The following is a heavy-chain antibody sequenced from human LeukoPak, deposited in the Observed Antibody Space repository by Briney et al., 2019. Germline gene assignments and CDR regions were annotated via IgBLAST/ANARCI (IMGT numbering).Heavy chain of an antibody. CDR1: GYTFTSCD. D-gene: IGHD1-1*01. CDR3: AIEAQLERRLDAFDI. V-gene: IGHV1-8*01. CDR2: MNPNSGNT. J-gene: IGHJ3*02. Sequence: ASVKVSCKASGYTFTSCDINWVRQATGQGLEWMGWMNPNSGNTGYAQKFQGRVTMTRNTSISTAYMELSSLRSEDTAVYYCAIEAQLERRLDAFDIWGQGTMVTVSS.